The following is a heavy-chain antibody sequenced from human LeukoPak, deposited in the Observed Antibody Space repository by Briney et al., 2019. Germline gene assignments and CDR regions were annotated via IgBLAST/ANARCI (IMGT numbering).Heavy chain of an antibody. D-gene: IGHD3-9*01. Sequence: PGGSLRLSCVVSGFIASSNYMSWVRQAPGKGLEWISLIYSGGSTYYADSVMGRFTISRDNSKNTLYLQMNSLRAEDTAVYYCAKDRGGGVRYYDYWGQGTLVTVSS. CDR2: IYSGGST. V-gene: IGHV3-53*01. J-gene: IGHJ4*02. CDR1: GFIASSNY. CDR3: AKDRGGGVRYYDY.